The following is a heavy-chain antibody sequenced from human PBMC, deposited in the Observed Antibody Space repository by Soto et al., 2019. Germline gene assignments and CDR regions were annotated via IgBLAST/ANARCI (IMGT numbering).Heavy chain of an antibody. D-gene: IGHD6-13*01. V-gene: IGHV3-33*01. CDR1: GFTFSGYG. CDR2: IWYDGSKK. J-gene: IGHJ4*02. CDR3: AREGSSWHFDY. Sequence: QVQLVESGGGVVHPGRSLRLSCAASGFTFSGYGMHWVRQAPGKGLEWVAVIWYDGSKKDYADSVKGRFTISKDNSKNTVYLQMNSLRGEDTAVYYCAREGSSWHFDYWGQGTLVTVSS.